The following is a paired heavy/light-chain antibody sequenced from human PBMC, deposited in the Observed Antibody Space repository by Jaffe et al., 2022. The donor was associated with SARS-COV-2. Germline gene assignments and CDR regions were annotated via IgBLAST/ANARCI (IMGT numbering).Light chain of an antibody. Sequence: EIVLTQSPGTLSLSPGERATLSCRASQSVSSSYLAWYQQKPGRAPRLLIYGASSRATGIPDRFSGSGSGTDFTLTISRLEPEDFAVYYCQQYGSSPYTFGQGTKLEIK. CDR1: QSVSSSY. CDR3: QQYGSSPYT. CDR2: GAS. J-gene: IGKJ2*01. V-gene: IGKV3-20*01.
Heavy chain of an antibody. Sequence: QLQLQESGPGLVKPSETLSLTCIVSNDSISSSSYYWGWIRQPPGKGLEWIGTVYYSGSTYYNPSLKSRVTISVDTSKDQFSLKLSSVTAADTAVYYCARHAFMARPRDYFDYWGQGTLVTVSS. V-gene: IGHV4-39*01. D-gene: IGHD6-6*01. CDR1: NDSISSSSYY. CDR3: ARHAFMARPRDYFDY. J-gene: IGHJ4*02. CDR2: VYYSGST.